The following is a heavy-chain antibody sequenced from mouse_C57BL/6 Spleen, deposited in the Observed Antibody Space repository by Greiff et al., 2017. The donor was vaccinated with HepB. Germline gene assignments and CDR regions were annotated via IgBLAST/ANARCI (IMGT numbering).Heavy chain of an antibody. J-gene: IGHJ4*01. Sequence: VQLQQSGPVLVKPGASVKMSCKASGYTFTDYYMNWVKQSHGKSLEWIGVINPYNGGTSYNQKFKGKATLTVDKSSSTAYMELNSLTSEDSAVYYCAAHYGSDAMDYWGQGTLVTVSS. CDR3: AAHYGSDAMDY. V-gene: IGHV1-19*01. D-gene: IGHD1-1*01. CDR1: GYTFTDYY. CDR2: INPYNGGT.